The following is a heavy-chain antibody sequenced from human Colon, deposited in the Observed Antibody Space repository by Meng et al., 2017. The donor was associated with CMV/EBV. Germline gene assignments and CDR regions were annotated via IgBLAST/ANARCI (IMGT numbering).Heavy chain of an antibody. J-gene: IGHJ5*02. D-gene: IGHD3-22*01. CDR1: GFTFSTYA. CDR3: ARGGYYDSSGQNWFDP. CDR2: ISYDGSNK. V-gene: IGHV3-30-3*01. Sequence: SGFTFSTYAMHWVRQTPGRGLECVAVISYDGSNKYYADSVKGRFTISRDNSKNTLHLQMNTLRAEDTALYYCARGGYYDSSGQNWFDPWGQGTLVTVSS.